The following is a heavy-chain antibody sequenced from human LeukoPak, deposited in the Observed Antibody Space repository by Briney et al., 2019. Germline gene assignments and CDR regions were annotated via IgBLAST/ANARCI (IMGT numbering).Heavy chain of an antibody. J-gene: IGHJ4*02. CDR2: ISSSGSTI. CDR1: GFTFSSYS. V-gene: IGHV3-48*04. CDR3: ASLHYVWGSYREFDY. Sequence: GGSLRLSCAASGFTFSSYSMNWVRQAPGKGLKWVSYISSSGSTIYYADSVKGRFTISRDNAKNSLYLQMNSLRAEDTAVYYCASLHYVWGSYREFDYWGQGTLVTVSS. D-gene: IGHD3-16*02.